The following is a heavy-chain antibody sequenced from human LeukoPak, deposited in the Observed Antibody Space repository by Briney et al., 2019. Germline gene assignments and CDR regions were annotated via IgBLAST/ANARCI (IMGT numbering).Heavy chain of an antibody. J-gene: IGHJ4*02. Sequence: GGSLRLSCAVSGFTVSSNYMSWVRQAPGKGLEWVSVIYTGGTTYYADSVKGRFTISRDNSKNTLYLQMNSLRAEDTAVYYCAREYSSSSGGYWGQGTLVTVSS. CDR3: AREYSSSSGGY. CDR2: IYTGGTT. V-gene: IGHV3-66*01. D-gene: IGHD6-6*01. CDR1: GFTVSSNY.